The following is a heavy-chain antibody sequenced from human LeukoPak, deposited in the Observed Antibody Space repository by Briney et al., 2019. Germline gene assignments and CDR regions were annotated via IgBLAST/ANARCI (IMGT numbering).Heavy chain of an antibody. D-gene: IGHD3-22*01. J-gene: IGHJ3*02. CDR2: IYYSGST. Sequence: SETLSLTCTVSGGSISSYYWSWIRQPPGKGLEWIGYIYYSGSTNYNPSLKSRVTISVDTSKNQFSLKLSSVTAADTAVYYCAGTYYHDSSGYYYYGSAAFDIWGQGTMVTVSS. CDR3: AGTYYHDSSGYYYYGSAAFDI. CDR1: GGSISSYY. V-gene: IGHV4-59*01.